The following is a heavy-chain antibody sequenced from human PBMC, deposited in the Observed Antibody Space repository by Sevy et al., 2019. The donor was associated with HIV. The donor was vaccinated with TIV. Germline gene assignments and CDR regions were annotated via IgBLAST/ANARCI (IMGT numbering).Heavy chain of an antibody. V-gene: IGHV3-21*03. Sequence: GGSLRRSCAASGFTFSYYTMNWVRQAPGKGLEWVSSISSGSSYIFYADSMKGRFTVSRDNAKNSLFLQMNSLRDEDTALYYCARSTDYYDNSRYDSWGRGTLVTVSS. CDR3: ARSTDYYDNSRYDS. CDR2: ISSGSSYI. D-gene: IGHD3-22*01. CDR1: GFTFSYYT. J-gene: IGHJ4*02.